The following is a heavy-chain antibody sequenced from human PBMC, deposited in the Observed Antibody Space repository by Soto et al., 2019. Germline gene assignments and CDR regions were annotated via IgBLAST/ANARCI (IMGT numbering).Heavy chain of an antibody. V-gene: IGHV3-30-3*01. Sequence: VQLVESGGGVVQPGRSLRLSCAASGFTFSSYAMHWVRQAPGKGLEWVAVISYDGSNKYYADSVKGRFTISRDNSKNTLYLQMNSLRAEDTAVYYCARVQQLEIGGADYWGQGTLVTVSS. CDR3: ARVQQLEIGGADY. CDR1: GFTFSSYA. CDR2: ISYDGSNK. D-gene: IGHD6-13*01. J-gene: IGHJ4*02.